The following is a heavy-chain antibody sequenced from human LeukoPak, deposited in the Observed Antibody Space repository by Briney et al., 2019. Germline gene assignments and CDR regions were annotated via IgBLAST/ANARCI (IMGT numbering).Heavy chain of an antibody. D-gene: IGHD1-26*01. V-gene: IGHV6-1*01. J-gene: IGHJ6*02. CDR1: GDSVSSNSAA. CDR3: ARDVGVGATSVYYYYYGMDV. Sequence: SQTLSLTCAISGDSVSSNSAAWNWIRQSPSRGLEWLGRTYYRSKWYNDYAVSVKSRITINPDTSKNQFSLQLNSVTPEDTAVYHCARDVGVGATSVYYYYYGMDVWGQGTTVTVSS. CDR2: TYYRSKWYN.